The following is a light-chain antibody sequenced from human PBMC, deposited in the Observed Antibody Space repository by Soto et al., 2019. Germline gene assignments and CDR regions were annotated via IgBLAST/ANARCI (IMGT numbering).Light chain of an antibody. CDR2: GAS. CDR3: QQHDQGWT. Sequence: EMVMTQSPATLSVSLGERATLSCRASQSVRTKLVWYQQKPGQAPRLLIYGASTRATGIAARFSGSGYGTEFILTISNLQSEDFAVYYCQQHDQGWTVGQGTKVEIK. CDR1: QSVRTK. V-gene: IGKV3-15*01. J-gene: IGKJ1*01.